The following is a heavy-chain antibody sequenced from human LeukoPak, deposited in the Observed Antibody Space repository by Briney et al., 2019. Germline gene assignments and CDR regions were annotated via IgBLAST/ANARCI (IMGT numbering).Heavy chain of an antibody. D-gene: IGHD6-13*01. CDR2: IKQDGSDK. CDR3: ARKTLVGSYFDY. CDR1: GFTFSAYW. J-gene: IGHJ4*02. Sequence: GGSLRLSCAASGFTFSAYWISWVRQAPGKGLEWVANIKQDGSDKYYVDSVKGRFTISRDNAKNSLYLQMNSLRAEDTAVYYCARKTLVGSYFDYWGQGTPVTVSS. V-gene: IGHV3-7*03.